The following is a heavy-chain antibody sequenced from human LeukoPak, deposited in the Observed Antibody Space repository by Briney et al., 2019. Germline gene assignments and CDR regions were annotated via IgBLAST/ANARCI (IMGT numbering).Heavy chain of an antibody. Sequence: SETLSLTCTVSGVSISSYYWSWIRQPPGKGLEWIGYIYYSGSTNYNPSLKSRVTISVDTSKNQFSLKLSSVTAADTAVYYCAGGGSSWYEFDPWGQGTLVTVSS. CDR3: AGGGSSWYEFDP. CDR2: IYYSGST. CDR1: GVSISSYY. V-gene: IGHV4-59*01. J-gene: IGHJ5*02. D-gene: IGHD6-13*01.